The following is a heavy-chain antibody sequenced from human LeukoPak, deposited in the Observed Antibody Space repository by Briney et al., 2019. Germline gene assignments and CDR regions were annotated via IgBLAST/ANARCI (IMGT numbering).Heavy chain of an antibody. CDR2: IYYSGST. V-gene: IGHV4-59*12. D-gene: IGHD2-2*01. J-gene: IGHJ5*02. CDR1: GGSISSYY. Sequence: SETLSLTCTVSGGSISSYYWSWIRQPPGKGLEWIGYIYYSGSTNYNPSLKSRVTMSVDTSKNQFSLKLSSVTAADTAVYYCARVVVVPAAMYNWFDPWGQGTLVTVSS. CDR3: ARVVVVPAAMYNWFDP.